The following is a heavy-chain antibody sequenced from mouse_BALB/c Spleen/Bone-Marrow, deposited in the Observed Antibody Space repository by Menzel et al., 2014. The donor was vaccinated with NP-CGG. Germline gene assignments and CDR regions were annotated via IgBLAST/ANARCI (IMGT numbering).Heavy chain of an antibody. CDR3: ARYRLGTYFDY. J-gene: IGHJ2*01. CDR2: IDPANGNT. Sequence: VQLQQSGAELVKPGASVKLSCTASGFNIKDTYMHWVKQRPEQGLEWIGRIDPANGNTKYDPKFQGKATITADTSSNTAYLQLSSLTSEYTAVYYCARYRLGTYFDYWGQGTTLTVSS. V-gene: IGHV14-3*02. CDR1: GFNIKDTY. D-gene: IGHD1-2*01.